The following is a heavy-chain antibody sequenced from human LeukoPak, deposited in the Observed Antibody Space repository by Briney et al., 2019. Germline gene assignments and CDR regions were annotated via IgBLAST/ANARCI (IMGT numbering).Heavy chain of an antibody. D-gene: IGHD1-26*01. Sequence: ASVTVSCKASGYTFTSYYMHWVRQAPGQGLEWMGIINPSGGSTSYAQKFQGRVTMTRDTSISTAYMELSRLRSDDTAVYYCARGRGSTNWFDPWGQGALVTVSS. CDR2: INPSGGST. J-gene: IGHJ5*02. CDR1: GYTFTSYY. V-gene: IGHV1-46*01. CDR3: ARGRGSTNWFDP.